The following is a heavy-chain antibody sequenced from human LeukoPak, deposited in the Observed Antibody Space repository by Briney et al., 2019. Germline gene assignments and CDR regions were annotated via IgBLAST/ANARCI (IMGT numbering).Heavy chain of an antibody. CDR3: AREGGYGDWYNWFDP. D-gene: IGHD4-17*01. CDR2: ISSSSSTI. CDR1: GFTFSSYS. J-gene: IGHJ5*02. Sequence: GGSLRLSCAASGFTFSSYSMNWVRQAPGKRLEWVSYISSSSSTIYYADSVKGRFTISRDNAKNSLYLQMNSLRAEDTAVYYCAREGGYGDWYNWFDPWGQGTLVTVSS. V-gene: IGHV3-48*01.